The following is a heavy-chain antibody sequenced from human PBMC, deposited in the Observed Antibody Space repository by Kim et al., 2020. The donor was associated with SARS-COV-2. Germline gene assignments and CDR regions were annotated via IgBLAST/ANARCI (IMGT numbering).Heavy chain of an antibody. V-gene: IGHV1-3*01. CDR1: GYTFSSHP. D-gene: IGHD1-7*01. Sequence: ASVKVSCKASGYTFSSHPIHWVRQAPGQRPEWMGWINAGNGNTKYSQKLKDRVTFTRDTTASTAYMELSSLRSEDTAVYYCARQNWTYGYYYYYGMDVWGHRTTVTVPS. CDR2: INAGNGNT. J-gene: IGHJ6*02. CDR3: ARQNWTYGYYYYYGMDV.